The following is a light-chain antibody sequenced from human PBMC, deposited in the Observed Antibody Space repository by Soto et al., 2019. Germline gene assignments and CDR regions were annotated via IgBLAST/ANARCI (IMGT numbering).Light chain of an antibody. CDR3: QQYNNWPQGT. CDR1: QSVSSN. CDR2: GAS. J-gene: IGKJ1*01. Sequence: EIVMTQSPATLSVSPGERATLSCRASQSVSSNLAWYQQKPGQAPRLLIYGASTRATGIPARFSGSGSGTEFTLTISSLQSADFAVYYCQQYNNWPQGTFGQGTKVEIK. V-gene: IGKV3-15*01.